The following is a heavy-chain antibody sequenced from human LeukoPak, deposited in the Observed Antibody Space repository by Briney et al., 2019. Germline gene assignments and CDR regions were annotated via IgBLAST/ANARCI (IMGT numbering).Heavy chain of an antibody. Sequence: PSETLSLTCTVSGGSISSSSYYWGWIRQPPGKGLEWIGSICYSGSTYYSPSLKSRVTMSVDTSKNQFSLKLSSVTAADTAVYYCARHQVCSSTSCYLGLGTPSYFDYWGQGTLVTVSS. CDR3: ARHQVCSSTSCYLGLGTPSYFDY. CDR2: ICYSGST. D-gene: IGHD2-2*01. CDR1: GGSISSSSYY. J-gene: IGHJ4*02. V-gene: IGHV4-39*01.